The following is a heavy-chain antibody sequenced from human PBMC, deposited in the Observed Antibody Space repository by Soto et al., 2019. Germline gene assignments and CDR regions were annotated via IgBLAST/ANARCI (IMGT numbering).Heavy chain of an antibody. CDR3: VSWVSQHFDY. J-gene: IGHJ4*02. V-gene: IGHV3-23*01. Sequence: PGGSLRLSCAIFGFTFNSRSSHGMSWVRQAPGKGPEWASTISSDGANKHYAESVKGRFTISKDTSRNTVDLHMNSLGAEDTAMYFCVSWVSQHFDYWGQGILVTVSS. CDR1: GFTFNSRSSHG. CDR2: ISSDGANK. D-gene: IGHD2-8*01.